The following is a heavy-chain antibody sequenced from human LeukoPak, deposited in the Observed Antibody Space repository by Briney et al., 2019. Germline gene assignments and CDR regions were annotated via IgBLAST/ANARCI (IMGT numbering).Heavy chain of an antibody. CDR3: AKAHSGSYPGAFDI. CDR1: GFTVSNYY. J-gene: IGHJ3*02. Sequence: GGSLRLSCAASGFTVSNYYMTWVRQAPGKGLEWVSAISGSGGSTYYADSVKGRFTISRANSKNTLYLQMNSLRAGDTAVYYCAKAHSGSYPGAFDIWGQGTMVTVSS. CDR2: ISGSGGST. V-gene: IGHV3-23*01. D-gene: IGHD1-26*01.